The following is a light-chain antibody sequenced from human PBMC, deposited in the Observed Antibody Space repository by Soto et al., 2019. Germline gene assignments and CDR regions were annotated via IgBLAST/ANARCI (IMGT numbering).Light chain of an antibody. Sequence: DIQMTQSPTSLFASVGDRVTITCRASQSITSSLNWFQQKPGKAPKLLIYAASSLQSGVPSSFSGGGSGTEFTLTISSLQPEDFATYYCLQSYTTPFTFGGGTKVEIK. V-gene: IGKV1-39*01. CDR1: QSITSS. J-gene: IGKJ4*01. CDR3: LQSYTTPFT. CDR2: AAS.